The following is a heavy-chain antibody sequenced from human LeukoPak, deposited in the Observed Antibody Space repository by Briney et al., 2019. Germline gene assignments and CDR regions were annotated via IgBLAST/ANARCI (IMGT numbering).Heavy chain of an antibody. CDR3: ARGPQQLARPYNWFDP. Sequence: GGSLRLSCAASGFTFSTYWMHWVRQAPGKGLVWVSRMNSDGSSTSYADSVKRRFTISRDNAKNSLYLQMNSLRAEDTAVYYCARGPQQLARPYNWFDPWGQGTLVTVSS. CDR1: GFTFSTYW. D-gene: IGHD6-13*01. J-gene: IGHJ5*02. CDR2: MNSDGSST. V-gene: IGHV3-74*01.